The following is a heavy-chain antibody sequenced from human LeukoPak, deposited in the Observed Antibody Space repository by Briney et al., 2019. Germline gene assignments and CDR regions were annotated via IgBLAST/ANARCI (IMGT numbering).Heavy chain of an antibody. CDR3: ARSYCSGGSCYSGLWFDP. V-gene: IGHV1-69*04. J-gene: IGHJ5*02. CDR2: IIPIFGIA. CDR1: GGTFSSYA. Sequence: SVKVSCKASGGTFSSYAISWVRQAPGQGLEWMGRIIPIFGIANYAQKFQGRVTITADKSTSTAYMELSSLRSEDTAVYYCARSYCSGGSCYSGLWFDPWGQGSLVTVSS. D-gene: IGHD2-15*01.